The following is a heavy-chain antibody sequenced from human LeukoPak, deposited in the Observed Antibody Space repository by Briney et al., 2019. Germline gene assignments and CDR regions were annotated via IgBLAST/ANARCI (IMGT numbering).Heavy chain of an antibody. D-gene: IGHD3-22*01. V-gene: IGHV3-21*01. CDR2: VNTVSSYI. J-gene: IGHJ4*02. Sequence: GGSLRLSCAASGFVFSSYSFNWVRQAPGKGLEWVAPVNTVSSYIYYADSVRGRFTISRDNATNSVLLQRNSLRAEDMAMYYCVRLRRNSDSSGYFYYYDNWGQGTLVSVSS. CDR1: GFVFSSYS. CDR3: VRLRRNSDSSGYFYYYDN.